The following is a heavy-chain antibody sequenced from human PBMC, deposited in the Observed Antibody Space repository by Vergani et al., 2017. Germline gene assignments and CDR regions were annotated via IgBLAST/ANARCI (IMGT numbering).Heavy chain of an antibody. J-gene: IGHJ6*03. V-gene: IGHV1-69*01. CDR3: ARGRGHDYSNDRYYYYMDV. D-gene: IGHD4-11*01. Sequence: QVQLVQSGAEVKKPGSSVKVSCKDSGGTFSSYAISWVRQAPGQGLEWMGGIIPIFGTANYAQKFQGRVTITADESTSTAYMELSSLRSEDTAVYYCARGRGHDYSNDRYYYYMDVWGKGTTVTVSS. CDR1: GGTFSSYA. CDR2: IIPIFGTA.